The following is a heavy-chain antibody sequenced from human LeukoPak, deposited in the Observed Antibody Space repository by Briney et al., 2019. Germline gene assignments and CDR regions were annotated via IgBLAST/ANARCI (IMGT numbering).Heavy chain of an antibody. CDR2: INHSGST. D-gene: IGHD3-9*01. V-gene: IGHV4-34*01. CDR1: GGSISSYY. CDR3: ARGRAVLRYFDWLSTRSPMGWFDP. J-gene: IGHJ5*02. Sequence: SETLSLTCTVSGGSISSYYWSWIRQPPGKGLEWIGEINHSGSTNYNPSLKSRVTISVDTSKNQFSLKLSSMTAADTAVYYCARGRAVLRYFDWLSTRSPMGWFDPWGQGTLVTVSS.